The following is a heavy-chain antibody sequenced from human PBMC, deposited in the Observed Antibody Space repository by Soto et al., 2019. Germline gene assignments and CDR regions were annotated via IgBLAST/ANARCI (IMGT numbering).Heavy chain of an antibody. V-gene: IGHV3-53*01. CDR2: IYSGGNT. Sequence: EVPLVESGGGLIQPGGSLRLSCAASGFIVSSNYMSWVRQAPGKGLEWVSVIYSGGNTYYADSVKGRFTISRDNSKNTLYLQMNSLRAEDTAVYYCVTTYDSSGYFYDWGQGTLVTVSS. D-gene: IGHD3-22*01. CDR3: VTTYDSSGYFYD. CDR1: GFIVSSNY. J-gene: IGHJ4*02.